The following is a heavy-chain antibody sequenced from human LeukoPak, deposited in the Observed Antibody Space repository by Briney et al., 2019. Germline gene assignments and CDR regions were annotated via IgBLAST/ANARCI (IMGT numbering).Heavy chain of an antibody. CDR2: INPNSGGT. D-gene: IGHD3-3*01. CDR3: ARSRESDYDFWSGHNYYYDLDV. CDR1: EYTFTAYY. V-gene: IGHV1-2*02. J-gene: IGHJ6*03. Sequence: ASVKVSCKASEYTFTAYYMHWVRQAPGQGLEWMGWINPNSGGTNYAQKFQGRVTMTRDRSISTAYMELSSLRSDDTAVYYCARSRESDYDFWSGHNYYYDLDVWGEGTTVTVSS.